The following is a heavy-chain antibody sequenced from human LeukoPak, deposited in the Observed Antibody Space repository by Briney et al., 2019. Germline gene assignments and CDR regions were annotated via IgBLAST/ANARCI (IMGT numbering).Heavy chain of an antibody. CDR3: AELGITMIGGV. Sequence: GGSLRLSCAASGFTFSSYEMDWVRQAPGKGLEWVSYISSSGSTIYYADSVKGRFTISRDNAKNSLYLQMNGLRAEDTAVYYCAELGITMIGGVWGKGTTVTISS. CDR1: GFTFSSYE. CDR2: ISSSGSTI. J-gene: IGHJ6*04. V-gene: IGHV3-48*03. D-gene: IGHD3-10*02.